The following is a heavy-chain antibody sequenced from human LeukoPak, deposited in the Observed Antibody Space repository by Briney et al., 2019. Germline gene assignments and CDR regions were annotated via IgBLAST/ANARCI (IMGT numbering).Heavy chain of an antibody. CDR3: ARGRTPYYASAFDI. D-gene: IGHD3-10*01. Sequence: SETLSLTCTVSGYSISSGYHWGWIRQPPGKGLEWIGSIYHSGSTYYNPSLKSRVTISVDTSKNQFSLKLSSVTAADTAVYYCARGRTPYYASAFDIWGQGTMVTVSS. CDR1: GYSISSGYH. J-gene: IGHJ3*02. V-gene: IGHV4-38-2*02. CDR2: IYHSGST.